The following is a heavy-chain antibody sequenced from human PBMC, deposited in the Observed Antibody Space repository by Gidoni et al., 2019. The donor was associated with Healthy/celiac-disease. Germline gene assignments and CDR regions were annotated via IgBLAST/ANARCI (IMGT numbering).Heavy chain of an antibody. CDR1: GFTFSRYA. V-gene: IGHV3-23*01. CDR3: AKASHSIVVVIYLDY. D-gene: IGHD3-22*01. CDR2: ISGSGGST. J-gene: IGHJ4*02. Sequence: EVQLLESGGGLVQPGGSLRLSCAASGFTFSRYAMSWVRQAPGKGLEWVSAISGSGGSTYYADSVKGRFTISRDNSKNTLYLQMNSLRAEDTAVYYCAKASHSIVVVIYLDYWGQGTLVTVSS.